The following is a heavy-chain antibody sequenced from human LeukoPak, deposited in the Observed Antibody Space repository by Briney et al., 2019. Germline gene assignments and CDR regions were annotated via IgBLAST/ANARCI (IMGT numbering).Heavy chain of an antibody. J-gene: IGHJ4*02. Sequence: GGSLRLSCAASGFTVSSNYMSWVRQAPGKGLEWVSVIYSGGSTYYADSVKGRFTISRDNSKNMLYLQMNSLRAEDTAVYYCAKDYRSSSGVDYWGQGTLVTVSS. D-gene: IGHD6-6*01. V-gene: IGHV3-53*05. CDR2: IYSGGST. CDR3: AKDYRSSSGVDY. CDR1: GFTVSSNY.